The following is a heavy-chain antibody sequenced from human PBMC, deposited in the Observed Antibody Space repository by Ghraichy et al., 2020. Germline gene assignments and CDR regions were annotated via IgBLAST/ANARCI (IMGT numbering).Heavy chain of an antibody. CDR3: ARGDLGVVTPFDY. CDR1: GYISTGYY. CDR2: INPNSGVT. Sequence: AALKVSCKASGYISTGYYMHWVRQAPGQGLEWMGWINPNSGVTNYAQKFQGRVTMTRDTSITTAYMELSRLRSDDTAVYYCARGDLGVVTPFDYWGQGTLVTVSS. D-gene: IGHD4-23*01. J-gene: IGHJ4*02. V-gene: IGHV1-2*02.